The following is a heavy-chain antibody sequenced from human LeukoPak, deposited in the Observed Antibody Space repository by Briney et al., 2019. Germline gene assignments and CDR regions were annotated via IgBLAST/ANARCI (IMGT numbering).Heavy chain of an antibody. CDR1: GGSISSSSYY. J-gene: IGHJ4*02. CDR3: ARDRYSGYDFDY. CDR2: IYYSGST. Sequence: PSETLSLTCTVSGGSISSSSYYWGWLRQPPGKGLEWIGIIYYSGSTYYNPSLKSRVTISVDTSKNQFSLKLSSVTAADTAVYYCARDRYSGYDFDYWGQGTLVTVSS. D-gene: IGHD5-12*01. V-gene: IGHV4-39*07.